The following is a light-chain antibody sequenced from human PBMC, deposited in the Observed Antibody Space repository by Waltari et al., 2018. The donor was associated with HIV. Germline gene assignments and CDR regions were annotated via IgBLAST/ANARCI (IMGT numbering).Light chain of an antibody. CDR2: RNH. CDR3: QSYDNSLSGLV. CDR1: SSNIGAGYD. J-gene: IGLJ3*02. V-gene: IGLV1-40*01. Sequence: QSVLTQPPSVSGAPGQRVSISCTGSSSNIGAGYDVHWYQQLPGTAPKLLIYRNHNRPSGVPDRFSGSKSGTSASLAITGLQPEDEADYYCQSYDNSLSGLVFGGGTKLTVL.